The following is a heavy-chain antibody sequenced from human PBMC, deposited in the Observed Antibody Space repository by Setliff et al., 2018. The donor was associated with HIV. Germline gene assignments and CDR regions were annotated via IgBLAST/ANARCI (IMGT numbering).Heavy chain of an antibody. CDR2: IYSNGNT. CDR3: ARESPDGLDY. D-gene: IGHD2-8*01. CDR1: GASISSHY. J-gene: IGHJ4*02. V-gene: IGHV4-4*08. Sequence: SETLSLTCTVSGASISSHYWSWIRQSPGRELEWIGRIYSNGNTDYNPSLKSRVTISEDTSKNQFSLKVNSVTAADTAMYFCARESPDGLDYWGQGTLVTVSS.